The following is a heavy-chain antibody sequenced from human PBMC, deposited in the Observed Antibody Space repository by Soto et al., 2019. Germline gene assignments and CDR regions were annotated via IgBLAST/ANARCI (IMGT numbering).Heavy chain of an antibody. D-gene: IGHD6-13*01. CDR1: GVNVSSDY. CDR2: LSTGGFT. CDR3: VRDSETSSSWSLDY. Sequence: EVQLVESGGGLIQPGGSLRLSCTASGVNVSSDYMNWVRQAPGKGLEWVSVLSTGGFTYYADSVKGRFTISRDNSKNTLYLQMNSLRVEDTAVYYCVRDSETSSSWSLDYWGQGTLVTVSS. J-gene: IGHJ4*02. V-gene: IGHV3-53*01.